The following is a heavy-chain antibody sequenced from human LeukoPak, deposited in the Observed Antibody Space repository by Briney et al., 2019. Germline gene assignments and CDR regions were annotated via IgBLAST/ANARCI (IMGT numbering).Heavy chain of an antibody. D-gene: IGHD3-22*01. CDR2: TSAHNDNT. CDR3: ARASPSSGYYYLDY. Sequence: GASVKVSCTASGYTFTYYDISWVRQAPGQGLEWMGWTSAHNDNTNYAQNLQGRVTMTTDASTSTAYMELRSLRSDDTAVYYCARASPSSGYYYLDYWGQGTLVTVSS. V-gene: IGHV1-18*01. J-gene: IGHJ4*02. CDR1: GYTFTYYD.